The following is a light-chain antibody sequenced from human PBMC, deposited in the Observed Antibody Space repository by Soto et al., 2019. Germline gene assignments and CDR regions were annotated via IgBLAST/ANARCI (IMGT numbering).Light chain of an antibody. CDR2: GAS. CDR3: QQYENWPQLT. J-gene: IGKJ4*01. CDR1: QSVGGD. Sequence: EVVLTQSPDTLSLSPGETATLSCRASQSVGGDLAWYQRKPGQAPRLLIYGASSRAPGIPARFSGSGSGTEFTLTISSLQSEDIAVYYCQQYENWPQLTFGGGTKVDIK. V-gene: IGKV3-15*01.